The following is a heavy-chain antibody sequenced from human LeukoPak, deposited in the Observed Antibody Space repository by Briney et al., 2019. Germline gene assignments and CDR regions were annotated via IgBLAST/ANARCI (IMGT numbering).Heavy chain of an antibody. D-gene: IGHD3-16*01. J-gene: IGHJ4*02. CDR2: VPNEIHTT. CDR3: FRPQGTCWSTDYFGY. V-gene: IGHV3-72*01. CDR1: GFTFSDFL. Sequence: GRSLRLSCIASGFTFSDFLMDWFHQPPGKGLKGLDRVPNEIHTTKFAASVKGRFSFSRDDSKNSLFLEMNNLNTEDTAVYYCFRPQGTCWSTDYFGYWGQGNLVTVSS.